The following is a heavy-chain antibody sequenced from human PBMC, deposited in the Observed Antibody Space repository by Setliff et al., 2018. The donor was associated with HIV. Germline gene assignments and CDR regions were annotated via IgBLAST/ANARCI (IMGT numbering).Heavy chain of an antibody. CDR3: SFPPTTSGRDS. V-gene: IGHV3-7*03. CDR1: GLMFSSYW. Sequence: GGSLRLSCTASGLMFSSYWMRWVRQAPGKGLEWVANINQDGTKKYYVGSVKGRFTVSRDNAKNSLYLQMNSLRTEDTAVYYCSFPPTTSGRDSWGQGTLVTVSS. D-gene: IGHD1-1*01. CDR2: INQDGTKK. J-gene: IGHJ4*02.